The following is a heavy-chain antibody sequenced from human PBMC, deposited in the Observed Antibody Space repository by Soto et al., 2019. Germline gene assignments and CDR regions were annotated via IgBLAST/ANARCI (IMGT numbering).Heavy chain of an antibody. CDR2: ISGTDGST. V-gene: IGHV3-23*01. CDR3: AKRACSTASCTYFDY. CDR1: GFTFRTND. D-gene: IGHD2-2*01. Sequence: PGGSLRLSCAASGFTFRTNDMSWVRQAPGKGLEWVSGISGTDGSTSYIDSVKGRFTISRDDSENTLFLQMNGLRAEDTAVYYCAKRACSTASCTYFDYWGQGTLVTVSS. J-gene: IGHJ4*02.